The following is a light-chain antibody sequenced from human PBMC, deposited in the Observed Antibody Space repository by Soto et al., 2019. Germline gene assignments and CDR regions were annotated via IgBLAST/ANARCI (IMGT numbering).Light chain of an antibody. CDR1: SSDVGGYNY. CDR3: CSYAGSYTYV. CDR2: DVS. J-gene: IGLJ1*01. V-gene: IGLV2-11*01. Sequence: QSALTKPRSVSGSPGQSVTISCTGTSSDVGGYNYVSWYQQHPGKAPKFMIYDVSKRPSGVPDRFSGSKSGNTASLTISGLQAEDEADYYCCSYAGSYTYVFGTGTKLTVL.